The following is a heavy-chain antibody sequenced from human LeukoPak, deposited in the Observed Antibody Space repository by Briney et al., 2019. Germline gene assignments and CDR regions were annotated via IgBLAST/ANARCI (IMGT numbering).Heavy chain of an antibody. CDR2: INHSGST. CDR3: ARSLVGAAFLGY. CDR1: GGSFSGYY. V-gene: IGHV4-34*01. Sequence: KPSETLSLTCAVYGGSFSGYYWSWIRQPPGKGLGWIGEINHSGSTNYNPSLKSRVTISVDTSKNQFSLKLSSVTAADTAVYYCARSLVGAAFLGYWGQGTLVTVSS. J-gene: IGHJ4*02. D-gene: IGHD1-26*01.